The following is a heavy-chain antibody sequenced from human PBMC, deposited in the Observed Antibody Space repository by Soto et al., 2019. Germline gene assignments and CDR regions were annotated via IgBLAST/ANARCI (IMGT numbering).Heavy chain of an antibody. CDR3: AKERAAADLFDY. CDR2: ISGSGGST. V-gene: IGHV3-23*01. Sequence: GGSLRLSCAASGFTFSSYAMSWVRQAPGKGLEWVSAISGSGGSTYDAASVKGRFTISSDNSKNTLYLQMNSLRAEDTAVYYCAKERAAADLFDYWGQGTLVTVSS. D-gene: IGHD6-13*01. CDR1: GFTFSSYA. J-gene: IGHJ4*02.